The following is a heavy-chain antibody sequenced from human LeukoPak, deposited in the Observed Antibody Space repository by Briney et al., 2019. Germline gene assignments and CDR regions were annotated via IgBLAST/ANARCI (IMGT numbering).Heavy chain of an antibody. V-gene: IGHV4-31*03. D-gene: IGHD4-17*01. CDR3: ARVYGGYFDY. J-gene: IGHJ4*02. CDR2: IYYSGST. Sequence: SQTLSLTCTVSGGSISSCGYYWSWIRQHPGKGLEWIGYIYYSGSTYYNPSLKSRVTISVDTSKNQFSLKLSSVTAADTAVYYCARVYGGYFDYWGQGTLVTVSS. CDR1: GGSISSCGYY.